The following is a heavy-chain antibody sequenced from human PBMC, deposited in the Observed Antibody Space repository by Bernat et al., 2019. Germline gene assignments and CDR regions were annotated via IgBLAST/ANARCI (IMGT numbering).Heavy chain of an antibody. CDR1: GFTFSSYS. J-gene: IGHJ4*02. D-gene: IGHD6-13*01. V-gene: IGHV3-21*01. CDR2: ISSSGSYI. CDR3: ARDLPGSSSSWTGFDY. Sequence: EVQLVESGGGLVKPGGSLRLSCAASGFTFSSYSMNWVRQAPGKGLEWVSSISSSGSYIYYADSVKGRFTISRDNAKNSLYLQMNSLRAEDTAVYYCARDLPGSSSSWTGFDYWGQGTLVTVSS.